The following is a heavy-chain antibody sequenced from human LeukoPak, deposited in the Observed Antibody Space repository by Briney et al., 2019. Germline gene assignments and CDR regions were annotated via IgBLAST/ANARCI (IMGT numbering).Heavy chain of an antibody. J-gene: IGHJ4*02. CDR1: GFTFSSYW. V-gene: IGHV3-7*01. D-gene: IGHD4-17*01. CDR2: IKQDGSEK. CDR3: ARGLDYDDSGLTPNDY. Sequence: GGSLRLSCAASGFTFSSYWMSWVRQAPGKGLEWVANIKQDGSEKYYVDSVRGRFTISRDNAKNSLYLQMNSLRDEDTGVFYCARGLDYDDSGLTPNDYWGQGTLVTVSS.